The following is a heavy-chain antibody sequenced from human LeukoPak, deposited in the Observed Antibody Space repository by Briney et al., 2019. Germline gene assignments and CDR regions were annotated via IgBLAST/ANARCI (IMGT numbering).Heavy chain of an antibody. CDR1: GGSISSSSYY. CDR3: ATYSHYYSYGMDV. Sequence: SETLSLTCTVSGGSISSSSYYWGWIRQPPGKGLEWIGSIYYSGSTYYNPSLKSRVTISVDTSKNQLSLKLNSVTAADTAVYYCATYSHYYSYGMDVWGQGTTVTVSS. CDR2: IYYSGST. D-gene: IGHD4-11*01. J-gene: IGHJ6*02. V-gene: IGHV4-39*07.